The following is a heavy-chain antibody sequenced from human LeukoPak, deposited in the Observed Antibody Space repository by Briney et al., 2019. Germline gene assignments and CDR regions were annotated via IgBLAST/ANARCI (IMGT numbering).Heavy chain of an antibody. CDR2: IFTGGSA. Sequence: TSETLSLTCTVTGGPITSDYWGWIRQPAGKGLEWIGRIFTGGSASYSPSLKSRVTMSLDTSKNQFSLKLSSVTAADTAVYFCSRGGANDLWGQGTLVTVSS. D-gene: IGHD4/OR15-4a*01. J-gene: IGHJ5*02. V-gene: IGHV4-4*07. CDR3: SRGGANDL. CDR1: GGPITSDY.